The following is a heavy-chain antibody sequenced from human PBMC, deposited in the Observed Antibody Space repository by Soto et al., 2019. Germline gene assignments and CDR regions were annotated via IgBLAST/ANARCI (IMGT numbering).Heavy chain of an antibody. CDR2: IYYSGST. J-gene: IGHJ6*03. Sequence: SETLSLTCTVSGGSISSYYWSWIRQPPGKGLEWIGYIYYSGSTNYNPSLKSRVTISVDTSKNQFSLKLSSVTAADTAVYYCARSERAAACQSDFYYYYFYMDVWGKGTTVTVSS. V-gene: IGHV4-59*01. D-gene: IGHD6-13*01. CDR1: GGSISSYY. CDR3: ARSERAAACQSDFYYYYFYMDV.